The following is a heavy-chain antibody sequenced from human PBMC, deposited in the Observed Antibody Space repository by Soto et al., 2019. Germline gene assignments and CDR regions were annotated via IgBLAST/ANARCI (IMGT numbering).Heavy chain of an antibody. Sequence: QLQLVQSGSEVKKPGASVKVSCKTSGFTFTNYGFTWVRQAPGKGLEWMGWSSALNGFTNYAQDCQGRVTLTTDSSTNTAYMELRGLRSDDTAFYYCAATTSIAIGFRDWGQGTLVSVAS. CDR1: GFTFTNYG. CDR3: AATTSIAIGFRD. J-gene: IGHJ4*02. V-gene: IGHV1-18*01. CDR2: SSALNGFT. D-gene: IGHD6-6*01.